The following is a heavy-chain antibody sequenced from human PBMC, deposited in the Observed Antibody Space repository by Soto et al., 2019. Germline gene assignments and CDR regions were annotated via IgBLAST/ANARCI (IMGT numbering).Heavy chain of an antibody. J-gene: IGHJ6*02. D-gene: IGHD6-19*01. CDR2: IDSSDSYT. CDR1: GYLFRAHC. CDR3: ARSSGPYYYHGMDV. V-gene: IGHV5-10-1*01. Sequence: GESLRLSCNGSGYLFRAHCIVSVRQMSGKGLEWMRSIDSSDSYTTYSPSLQGQVSISADKSISSAYLQWSGLKASDTAMFYCARSSGPYYYHGMDVWGRGTTVTVSS.